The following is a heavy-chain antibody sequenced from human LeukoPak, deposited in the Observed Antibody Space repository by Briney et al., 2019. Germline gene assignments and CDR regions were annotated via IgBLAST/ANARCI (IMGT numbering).Heavy chain of an antibody. Sequence: GGSLRLSCAASGFTFSSYEMNWVRQAPGKGLEWVSYISSSGTTIYYADSVKGRFTISRDNAKNSLYLQMNSLRAEDTAVYYCARGLRKVYYCGLDVWGQGTTVTVSS. CDR1: GFTFSSYE. CDR3: ARGLRKVYYCGLDV. J-gene: IGHJ6*02. CDR2: ISSSGTTI. V-gene: IGHV3-48*03.